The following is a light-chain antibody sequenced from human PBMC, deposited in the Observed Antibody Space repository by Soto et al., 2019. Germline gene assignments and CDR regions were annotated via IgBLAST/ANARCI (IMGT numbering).Light chain of an antibody. CDR3: SSYTSSSLFV. Sequence: QSVLTQPASVSGSPGQSITISCTGTSSDVGGYNYVSWYQQHPGKAPKLMIYEVSNRPSGVSKRFSGSKSGNTASLTISGLQAEDEADYYCSSYTSSSLFVFGTGTKVTVL. J-gene: IGLJ1*01. V-gene: IGLV2-14*01. CDR1: SSDVGGYNY. CDR2: EVS.